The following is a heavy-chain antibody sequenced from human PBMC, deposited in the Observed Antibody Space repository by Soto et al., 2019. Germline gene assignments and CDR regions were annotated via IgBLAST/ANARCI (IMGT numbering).Heavy chain of an antibody. J-gene: IGHJ6*02. CDR2: IKSKTDGGTT. CDR3: TKEDLYYYYGMDV. V-gene: IGHV3-15*01. CDR1: GFTFSNAW. Sequence: KPGGSLRLSCAASGFTFSNAWMSWVRQAPGKGLEWVGRIKSKTDGGTTDYAAPVKGRFTISRDDSKNTLYLQMNSLKTEDTAVYYCTKEDLYYYYGMDVWGQGTTVTVSS.